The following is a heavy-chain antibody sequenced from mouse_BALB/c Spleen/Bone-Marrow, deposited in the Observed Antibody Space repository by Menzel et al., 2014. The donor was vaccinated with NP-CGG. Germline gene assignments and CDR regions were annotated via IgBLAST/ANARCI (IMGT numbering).Heavy chain of an antibody. Sequence: QVQLQHPGAEVVKPGASVKVSCKASGYTFTNYWMQWVKQRPGQGLEWIGEIEPSDSYTNYNQDFKGKATLTVDKSSSTAYMQLSSLTSEDSAVYYCARGRTTVVSDYWGQGTSLTVSS. V-gene: IGHV1-69*02. J-gene: IGHJ2*02. CDR2: IEPSDSYT. CDR1: GYTFTNYW. CDR3: ARGRTTVVSDY. D-gene: IGHD1-1*01.